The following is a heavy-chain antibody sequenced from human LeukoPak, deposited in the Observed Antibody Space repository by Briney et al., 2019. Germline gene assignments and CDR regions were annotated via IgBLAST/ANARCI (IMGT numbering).Heavy chain of an antibody. V-gene: IGHV3-30*02. CDR2: IWYGGSNK. J-gene: IGHJ6*03. Sequence: PGGSLRLSCAASGFTFSSYAMHWVRQAPGKGLEWVAVIWYGGSNKYYADSVKGRFTISRDNSKNTLYLQMNSLRAEDTAVYYCAKERIATTPGYYMDVWGKGTTVTVSS. D-gene: IGHD6-13*01. CDR3: AKERIATTPGYYMDV. CDR1: GFTFSSYA.